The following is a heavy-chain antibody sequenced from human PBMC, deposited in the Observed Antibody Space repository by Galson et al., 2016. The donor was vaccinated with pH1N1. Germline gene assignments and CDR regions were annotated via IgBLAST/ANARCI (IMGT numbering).Heavy chain of an antibody. CDR1: GFTVSSYS. CDR2: ISLSSSII. CDR3: AREGLWPGVDAFDI. Sequence: SLRRSCAASGFTVSSYSMNWVRQAPGKGLEWVSYISLSSSIIHYADSVKGRFIISRDSAKNSLYLQMNSLRAEDTALYYCAREGLWPGVDAFDIWGQGTKVTVSS. J-gene: IGHJ3*02. V-gene: IGHV3-48*04. D-gene: IGHD4/OR15-4a*01.